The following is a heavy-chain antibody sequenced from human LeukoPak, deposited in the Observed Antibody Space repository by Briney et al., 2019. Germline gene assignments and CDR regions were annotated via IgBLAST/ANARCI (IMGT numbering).Heavy chain of an antibody. D-gene: IGHD1-26*01. CDR1: GDSISGYY. CDR3: ARGGSYFGY. Sequence: SETLSLTCTVSGDSISGYYWSWVRQPPGKGLEWIGNIYYSESTNYNPSLKSRVSISLDMSKNQFSLKLNSVTAADTAVYYCARGGSYFGYWGQGTLVTVSS. CDR2: IYYSEST. V-gene: IGHV4-59*01. J-gene: IGHJ4*02.